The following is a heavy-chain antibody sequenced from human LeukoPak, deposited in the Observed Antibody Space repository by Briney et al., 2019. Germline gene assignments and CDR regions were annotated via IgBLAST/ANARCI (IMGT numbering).Heavy chain of an antibody. CDR3: ARDKIAAAGPTFFRY. D-gene: IGHD6-13*01. J-gene: IGHJ4*02. CDR1: GFTFSSYA. Sequence: PGGSLRLSCAASGFTFSSYAMHWVRQAPGKGLEWVAVISYDGSNKYYADSVKGRFTISRDNSKNTLYLQVNSLRAEDTAVYYCARDKIAAAGPTFFRYWGQGTLVTVSS. V-gene: IGHV3-30*04. CDR2: ISYDGSNK.